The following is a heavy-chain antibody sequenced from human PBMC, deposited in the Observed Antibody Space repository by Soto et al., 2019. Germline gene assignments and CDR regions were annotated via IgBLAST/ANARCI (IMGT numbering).Heavy chain of an antibody. Sequence: GGSLRLSCVGSGFTFSRYSMHWVRQVPGKGLEWVSIISYNERNKYYVDSVKGRFSISRDNSRNTVYLQMNSLRHEDTAVYFCARDRSGTSLTLVDSWGQGVLVTVSS. D-gene: IGHD4-4*01. CDR1: GFTFSRYS. CDR3: ARDRSGTSLTLVDS. J-gene: IGHJ4*02. CDR2: ISYNERNK. V-gene: IGHV3-30*04.